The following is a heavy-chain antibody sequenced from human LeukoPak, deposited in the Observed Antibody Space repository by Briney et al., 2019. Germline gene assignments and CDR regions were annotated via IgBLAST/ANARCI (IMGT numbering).Heavy chain of an antibody. Sequence: ASVKVSCKASGGSISSYDISWVRQAPGQGLEWMGSIIPILGISNYAQQFQGRVTITADISTSTAYMELSSLRSEDSAVYYCAIQRRHDRSAYYLFDPWGQGTLVTVSS. CDR1: GGSISSYD. CDR2: IIPILGIS. CDR3: AIQRRHDRSAYYLFDP. D-gene: IGHD3-22*01. V-gene: IGHV1-69*04. J-gene: IGHJ5*02.